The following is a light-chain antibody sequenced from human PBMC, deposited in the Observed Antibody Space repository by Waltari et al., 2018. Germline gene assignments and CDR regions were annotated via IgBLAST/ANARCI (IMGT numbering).Light chain of an antibody. Sequence: EIVMTQSPVTLSVSPGERATLSCRASQSVSNNLAWYQQKPGQAPRLLIYGASTRASGIPARFSGSGSGTEFTLTISSLQSEDFAVCFCQQYNNWPPNTFGPGTKVDFK. CDR3: QQYNNWPPNT. CDR2: GAS. V-gene: IGKV3-15*01. CDR1: QSVSNN. J-gene: IGKJ3*01.